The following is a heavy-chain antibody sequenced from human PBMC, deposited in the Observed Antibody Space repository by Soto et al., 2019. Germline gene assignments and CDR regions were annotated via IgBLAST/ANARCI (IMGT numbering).Heavy chain of an antibody. Sequence: GGSLRLSCAASEFTFSNYAMSWVRQAPGKGLEWVSAISYGGGTTYYADSVKGRFTISRDNSKNTLYLQMNSLRAEDTAVYYCAKNPGYYYDSTCNYYYGMDVWGQGTTVTVSS. V-gene: IGHV3-23*01. CDR2: ISYGGGTT. CDR3: AKNPGYYYDSTCNYYYGMDV. J-gene: IGHJ6*02. CDR1: EFTFSNYA. D-gene: IGHD3-22*01.